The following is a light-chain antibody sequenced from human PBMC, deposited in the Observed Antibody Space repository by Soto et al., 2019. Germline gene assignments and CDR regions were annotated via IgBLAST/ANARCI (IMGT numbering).Light chain of an antibody. CDR2: DVT. J-gene: IGLJ1*01. CDR1: SSDVGGYNY. V-gene: IGLV2-11*01. Sequence: QSALTQPRSVSGSPGQSLTISCTGTSSDVGGYNYVSWYQQHPGKAPKLMIYDVTKRPSGVPDRFSGSKSGITASLTISGLQAEDEGDYYCCSHAGSYTYVFGTGTKVTVL. CDR3: CSHAGSYTYV.